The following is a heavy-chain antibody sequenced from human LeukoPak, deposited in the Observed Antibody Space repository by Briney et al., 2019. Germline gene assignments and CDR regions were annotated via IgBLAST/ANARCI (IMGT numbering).Heavy chain of an antibody. J-gene: IGHJ6*02. CDR1: GYTFTSYY. Sequence: ASVKVSCKASGYTFTSYYMHWVRQAPGQGLEWMGIINPSGGSTSYAQKFQGRVTMTRDTSTSTVYMELSSLRSKDTAVYYCARGGGPMTSYYYYGMDVWGQGTTVTVSS. CDR3: ARGGGPMTSYYYYGMDV. D-gene: IGHD2-15*01. V-gene: IGHV1-46*01. CDR2: INPSGGST.